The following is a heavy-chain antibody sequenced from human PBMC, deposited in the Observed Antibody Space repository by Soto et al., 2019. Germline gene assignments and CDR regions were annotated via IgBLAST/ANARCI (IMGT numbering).Heavy chain of an antibody. CDR2: VNPHSGAT. Sequence: ASVKVSCKSSGYTFTAYYIHWLRQAPGQGLEWMGWVNPHSGATVFAQKFLGSVTLTTDTSINTAYMELTSLTSDDTALYYCARPPNPWEPYAFHIWGHGTLVTVSS. V-gene: IGHV1-2*04. J-gene: IGHJ3*02. D-gene: IGHD1-26*01. CDR1: GYTFTAYY. CDR3: ARPPNPWEPYAFHI.